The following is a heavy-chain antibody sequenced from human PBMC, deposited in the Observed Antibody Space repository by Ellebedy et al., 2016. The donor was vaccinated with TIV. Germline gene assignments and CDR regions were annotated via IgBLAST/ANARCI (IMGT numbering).Heavy chain of an antibody. CDR1: GFTFSSYG. J-gene: IGHJ4*02. V-gene: IGHV3-33*08. CDR3: ARDEGLLWFGDLLPHFDY. Sequence: GESLKISCAASGFTFSSYGMHWVRQAPGKGLEWVAVIWYDGSNKYYADSVKGRFTISRDNSKNTLYLQMNSLRAEDTAVYYCARDEGLLWFGDLLPHFDYWGQGTLVTVSS. CDR2: IWYDGSNK. D-gene: IGHD3-10*01.